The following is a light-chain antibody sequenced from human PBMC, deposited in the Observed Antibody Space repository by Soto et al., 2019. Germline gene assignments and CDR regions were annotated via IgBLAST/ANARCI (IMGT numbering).Light chain of an antibody. CDR1: QSISSY. CDR2: AAS. J-gene: IGKJ2*01. Sequence: DIQMTQSPSSLSASVGDRVTITCRASQSISSYLNWYQQKPGKAPKLLIYAASSLQSGVPSRFSGSGSGTHFALTISSLQPDDFATYYCQQYNSYLYTFGQGTKVDIK. V-gene: IGKV1-39*01. CDR3: QQYNSYLYT.